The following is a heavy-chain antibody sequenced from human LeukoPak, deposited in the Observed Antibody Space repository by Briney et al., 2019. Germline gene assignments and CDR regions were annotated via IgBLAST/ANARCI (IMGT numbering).Heavy chain of an antibody. V-gene: IGHV3-23*01. D-gene: IGHD3-10*01. Sequence: PGGSLRLSCAASGFTFSSYAMSWVRQAPGKGLEWVSAISGSGGSTYYADSVKGRLTISRDNSKNTLYLQMNSLRAEDTAVYYCAKDRERFGELLDYWGQGTLVTVSS. CDR1: GFTFSSYA. CDR3: AKDRERFGELLDY. CDR2: ISGSGGST. J-gene: IGHJ4*02.